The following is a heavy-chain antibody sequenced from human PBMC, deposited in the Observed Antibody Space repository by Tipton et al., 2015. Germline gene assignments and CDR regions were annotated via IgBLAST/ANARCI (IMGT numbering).Heavy chain of an antibody. Sequence: LRLSCAASGFTFDDYTMHWVRQAPGKGLEWVGYVFSSGSTNYNPSLKSRVTISLEASKNQFSLRLSSVTAADTAVYYCARQSGTYSFASRLDWGQGTLVTVSS. J-gene: IGHJ4*02. CDR2: VFSSGST. CDR3: ARQSGTYSFASRLD. V-gene: IGHV4-59*08. CDR1: GFTFDDYT. D-gene: IGHD1-26*01.